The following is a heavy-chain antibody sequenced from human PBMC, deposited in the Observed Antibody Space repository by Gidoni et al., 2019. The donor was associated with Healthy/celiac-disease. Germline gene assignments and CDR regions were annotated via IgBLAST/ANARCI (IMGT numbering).Heavy chain of an antibody. V-gene: IGHV4-4*07. CDR2: IYTSGST. CDR3: AREGPNCSGGSCYSDEIDY. D-gene: IGHD2-15*01. CDR1: GGSISRYY. J-gene: IGHJ4*02. Sequence: QVQLQESGPGLVKPSEPLSLTCTVSGGSISRYYWSWIRQPAGKGLEWIGRIYTSGSTNYNPSLKSRVTMSVDTSKNQFSLKLSSVTAADTAVYYCAREGPNCSGGSCYSDEIDYWGQGTLVTVSS.